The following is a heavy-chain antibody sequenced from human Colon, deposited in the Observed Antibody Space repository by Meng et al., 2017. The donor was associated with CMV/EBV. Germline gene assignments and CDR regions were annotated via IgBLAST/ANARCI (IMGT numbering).Heavy chain of an antibody. J-gene: IGHJ4*02. Sequence: GESLKISCAASGFTFNGYEMIWVRQAPGGGLDWISYIDGSANDIHYADSVKGRFTVSRDNARNSLLLQMSSLRAEDSGVYYCVRDGRAGVRGTYRRFDFWGQGTLVTVSS. CDR3: VRDGRAGVRGTYRRFDF. CDR1: GFTFNGYE. D-gene: IGHD2-15*01. V-gene: IGHV3-48*03. CDR2: IDGSANDI.